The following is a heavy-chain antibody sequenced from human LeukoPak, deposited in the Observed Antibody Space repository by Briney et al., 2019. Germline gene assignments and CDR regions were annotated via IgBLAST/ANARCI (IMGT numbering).Heavy chain of an antibody. D-gene: IGHD4-17*01. CDR2: IKQDGSEK. V-gene: IGHV3-7*01. J-gene: IGHJ4*02. CDR1: AFTFSNYW. CDR3: ARETLYGDYADY. Sequence: GGSLRLSCAASAFTFSNYWMSWVRQAPGKGLEWVANIKQDGSEKNYVDSVKGRFTISRDNAKNSLYLQMNSLRAEDTAVYYCARETLYGDYADYWGQGTLLTVSS.